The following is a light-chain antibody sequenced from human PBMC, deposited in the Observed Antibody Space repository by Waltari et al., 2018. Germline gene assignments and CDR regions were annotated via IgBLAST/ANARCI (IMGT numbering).Light chain of an antibody. V-gene: IGKV3-11*01. J-gene: IGKJ4*01. Sequence: DIVLTQSPATLSLSPGERATLSCRASQTVNTYLAWYQQKPGQAPRLLIYDASERATGIPARFSGSGSGTDFTLTISSLETEDFAVYYCQQRLNWPLTFGGGTKVEI. CDR1: QTVNTY. CDR3: QQRLNWPLT. CDR2: DAS.